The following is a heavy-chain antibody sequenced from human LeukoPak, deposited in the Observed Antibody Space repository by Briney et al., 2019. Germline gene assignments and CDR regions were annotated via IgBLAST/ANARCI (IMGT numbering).Heavy chain of an antibody. D-gene: IGHD3-10*01. J-gene: IGHJ6*03. V-gene: IGHV1-18*01. CDR1: GYTFTSYG. CDR2: ISAYNGNT. Sequence: ASVKVSCKASGYTFTSYGISWVRQAPGQGHEWMGWISAYNGNTNYAQKLQGRVTMTTDTSTSTAYMELRSLRSDDTAVYYCARVGDRSGSSFLFKRGKYTYYYYMDVWGKGTTVTISS. CDR3: ARVGDRSGSSFLFKRGKYTYYYYMDV.